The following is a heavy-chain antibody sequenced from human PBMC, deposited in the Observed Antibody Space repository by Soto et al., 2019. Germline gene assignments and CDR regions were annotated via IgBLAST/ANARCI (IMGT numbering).Heavy chain of an antibody. CDR3: ARFGTSYDTSGFLF. D-gene: IGHD3-22*01. CDR2: ISNDGGSI. V-gene: IGHV3-74*01. Sequence: PGGSLRLSCEASGFALSMHWMHWVRQAPGKGLEWVSRISNDGGSITYADSVKGRFTISRDNAKSTLYLQMDSLSVEDTAVYYCARFGTSYDTSGFLFWGQGNLVTVSS. J-gene: IGHJ4*02. CDR1: GFALSMHW.